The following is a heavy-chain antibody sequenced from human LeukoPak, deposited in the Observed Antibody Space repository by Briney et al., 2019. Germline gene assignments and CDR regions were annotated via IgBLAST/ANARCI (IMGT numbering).Heavy chain of an antibody. CDR1: GYTFTGYY. D-gene: IGHD6-19*01. CDR2: INPNSGGT. V-gene: IGHV1-2*02. CDR3: ARVTQWLPKLEFDY. J-gene: IGHJ4*02. Sequence: GASVKVSCKASGYTFTGYYMHWVRQAPGQGLEWMGWINPNSGGTNYAQKFQGRVTMTRDTSISTAYMELSRLRSDGTAVYYCARVTQWLPKLEFDYWGQGTLVTVSS.